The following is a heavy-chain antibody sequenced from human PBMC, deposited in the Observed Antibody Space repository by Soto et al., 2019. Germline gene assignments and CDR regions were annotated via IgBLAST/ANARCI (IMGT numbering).Heavy chain of an antibody. Sequence: QLQLQESGPGLVKPSETLSLTCTVSGGSISSSSYYWGWIRQPPGKGLEWIGSIYYSGSTYYNPSLKSRVTISVDTSKNQFSLKLSSVTAADTAVYYCARRGDYGEIDAFDIWGQGTMVTVSS. CDR3: ARRGDYGEIDAFDI. V-gene: IGHV4-39*01. D-gene: IGHD4-17*01. J-gene: IGHJ3*02. CDR1: GGSISSSSYY. CDR2: IYYSGST.